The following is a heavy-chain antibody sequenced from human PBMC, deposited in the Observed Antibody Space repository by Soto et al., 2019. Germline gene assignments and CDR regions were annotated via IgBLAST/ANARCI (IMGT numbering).Heavy chain of an antibody. CDR2: INAGNGNT. J-gene: IGHJ4*02. Sequence: QVQLVQSGAEVKKPGASVKVSCKASGYTFTRFNMHWVRQAPGQRLEWMGWINAGNGNTRYSQKFQGRVTFTRDTSANTAYMEVSSLISEDTAVYYCARPKDHDDCLDSWGQGTLVTVSS. CDR1: GYTFTRFN. V-gene: IGHV1-3*01. D-gene: IGHD2-21*02. CDR3: ARPKDHDDCLDS.